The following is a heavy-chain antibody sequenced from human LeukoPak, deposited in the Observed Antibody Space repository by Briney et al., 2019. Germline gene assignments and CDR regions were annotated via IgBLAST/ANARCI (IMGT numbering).Heavy chain of an antibody. V-gene: IGHV4-31*03. CDR2: IYYSGST. J-gene: IGHJ6*02. D-gene: IGHD3-9*01. CDR3: ARGAYDILTGYYSNYYYYGMDV. CDR1: GGSISSGGYY. Sequence: SQTLSLTCTVSGGSISSGGYYWSWIRQHPGKGLEWIGYIYYSGSTYYNPPLKSRVTISVDTSKNQFSLKLSSVTAADTAVYYCARGAYDILTGYYSNYYYYGMDVWGQGTTVTVSS.